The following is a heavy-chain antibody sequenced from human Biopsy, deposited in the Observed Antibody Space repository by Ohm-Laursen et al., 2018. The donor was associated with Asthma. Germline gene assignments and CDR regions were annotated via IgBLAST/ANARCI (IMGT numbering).Heavy chain of an antibody. CDR2: ILFDGSNK. CDR3: AKDVFPGWELRRGPDY. J-gene: IGHJ4*02. V-gene: IGHV3-30*18. Sequence: SLRLSCSASGFTFSNYGMHWVRQAPGKGLDWVAVILFDGSNKNYTDSVKCRFTIPRENSRNTLHLQMNSLRAEDTAVYYCAKDVFPGWELRRGPDYWGQGTLVTVSS. CDR1: GFTFSNYG. D-gene: IGHD1-26*01.